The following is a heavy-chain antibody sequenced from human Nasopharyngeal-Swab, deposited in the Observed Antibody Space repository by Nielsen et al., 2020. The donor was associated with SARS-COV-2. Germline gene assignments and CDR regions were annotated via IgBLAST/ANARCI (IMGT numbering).Heavy chain of an antibody. V-gene: IGHV4-31*02. J-gene: IGHJ4*02. Sequence: RQAPGKGLEWIGYIYYSGSTYYNPSLKSRVTIPVDTSKNQFSLKLSSVTAADTAVYYCARAVATSHWDYWGQGTLVTVSS. CDR3: ARAVATSHWDY. D-gene: IGHD2-2*01. CDR2: IYYSGST.